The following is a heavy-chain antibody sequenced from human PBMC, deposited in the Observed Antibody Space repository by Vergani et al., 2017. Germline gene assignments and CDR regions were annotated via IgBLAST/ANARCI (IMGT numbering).Heavy chain of an antibody. Sequence: QVKLQESGPGLVKPSETLSLTCAVSGDSITNGGFSWNWIRQHPGKGLEWIGYIYSTGSTHHNPSLRRRINMSVDTSKNQFSLKLNSVTAADTAMYYCARMGGYDEGDAFRIGYFDSWGPGILVTVSS. D-gene: IGHD3-22*01. V-gene: IGHV4-31*11. J-gene: IGHJ4*02. CDR3: ARMGGYDEGDAFRIGYFDS. CDR2: IYSTGST. CDR1: GDSITNGGFS.